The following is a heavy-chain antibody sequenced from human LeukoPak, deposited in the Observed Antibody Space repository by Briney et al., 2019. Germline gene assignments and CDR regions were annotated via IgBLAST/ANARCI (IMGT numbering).Heavy chain of an antibody. J-gene: IGHJ6*03. CDR3: AREDTGAVAGHYYYYYMDV. V-gene: IGHV4-59*01. D-gene: IGHD6-19*01. CDR1: GGSISSYY. CDR2: IYYSGST. Sequence: SETLSLTCTVSGGSISSYYWSWIRQPPGKGLEWIGYIYYSGSTNYNPSLKSRVTISVDTSKNQFSLKLSSVTAADTAVYYCAREDTGAVAGHYYYYYMDVWGKGTTVTISS.